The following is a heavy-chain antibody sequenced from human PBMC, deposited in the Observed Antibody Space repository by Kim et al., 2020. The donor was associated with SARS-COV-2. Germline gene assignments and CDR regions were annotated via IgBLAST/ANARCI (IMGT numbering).Heavy chain of an antibody. Sequence: SVKGRFTISRDNAKNSLYLQMNSLRAEDTAVYYCARKVVVVPAADDAFDIWGQGTMVTVSS. J-gene: IGHJ3*02. CDR3: ARKVVVVPAADDAFDI. D-gene: IGHD2-2*01. V-gene: IGHV3-21*01.